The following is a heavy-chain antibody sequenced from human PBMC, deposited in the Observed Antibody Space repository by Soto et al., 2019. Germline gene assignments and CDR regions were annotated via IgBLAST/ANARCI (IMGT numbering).Heavy chain of an antibody. J-gene: IGHJ4*02. V-gene: IGHV3-74*01. D-gene: IGHD3-22*01. Sequence: EVQLVESGGGLIQLGGSLRLSCAASGFTFSSYWMHWVRQAPGKGLVWVSRIKSDWSGTYYAGSVEGRFTISRDNAQNKGFLKMNRLRAVDTAVYYCVRGAGDGYDGNGYLGRHWGQGNLVTVSS. CDR3: VRGAGDGYDGNGYLGRH. CDR2: IKSDWSGT. CDR1: GFTFSSYW.